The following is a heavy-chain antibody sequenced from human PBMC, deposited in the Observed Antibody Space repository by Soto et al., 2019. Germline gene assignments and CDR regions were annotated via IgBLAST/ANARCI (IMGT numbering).Heavy chain of an antibody. Sequence: QVQLVQSGAEVKKPGASVKVSCKASGYTFTSYGISWVRQAPGQGLEWMGWISADNGNTNYAQKLQGRVTMTTDTSTRTANMELRSLGAADTAVYYGAGTGRGSYLADYFHHWGQGTLVTVSS. CDR3: AGTGRGSYLADYFHH. D-gene: IGHD1-26*01. CDR2: ISADNGNT. V-gene: IGHV1-18*01. CDR1: GYTFTSYG. J-gene: IGHJ1*01.